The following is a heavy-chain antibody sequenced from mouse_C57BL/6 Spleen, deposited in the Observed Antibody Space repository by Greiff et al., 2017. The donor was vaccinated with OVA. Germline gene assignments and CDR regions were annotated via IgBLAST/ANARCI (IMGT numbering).Heavy chain of an antibody. CDR2: ISDGGSYT. CDR3: ARNWDGYYAMDY. CDR1: GFTFRSYA. Sequence: EVHLVESGGGLVKPGGSLKLSCAASGFTFRSYAMSWVRQTPEKRLEWVATISDGGSYTYYPDNVKGRFTISRDNAKNNLYLQMSHLKSEDTAMYYCARNWDGYYAMDYWGQGTSVTVSS. V-gene: IGHV5-4*01. D-gene: IGHD4-1*01. J-gene: IGHJ4*01.